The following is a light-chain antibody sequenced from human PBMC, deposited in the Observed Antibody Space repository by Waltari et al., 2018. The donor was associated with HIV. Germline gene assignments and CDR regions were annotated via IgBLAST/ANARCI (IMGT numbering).Light chain of an antibody. Sequence: QSVLTQPPSVSAAPGQKVTISCSGNRYNIGDNYVSWYQQLPGTAPKVLIYDNKKLPSGIPDRFSGSKSGTSATRDITGLQTGDEADYYGGAWDDSLNAVVLGGGTKLTVL. CDR3: GAWDDSLNAVV. CDR2: DNK. CDR1: RYNIGDNY. V-gene: IGLV1-51*01. J-gene: IGLJ2*01.